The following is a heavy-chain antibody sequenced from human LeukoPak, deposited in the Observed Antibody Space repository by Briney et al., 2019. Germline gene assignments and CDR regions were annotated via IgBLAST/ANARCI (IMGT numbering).Heavy chain of an antibody. CDR1: GFTFSSYA. V-gene: IGHV3-23*01. Sequence: GGSLRLSCAASGFTFSSYAMSWVRHAPGKGLELVSAISGSGGSTYYADSVKGRFTISRDNSKNTLYLQMNSLRAEDTAVYYCAKVAAIIAVAGYFDYWGQGTLVTVSS. D-gene: IGHD6-19*01. J-gene: IGHJ4*02. CDR2: ISGSGGST. CDR3: AKVAAIIAVAGYFDY.